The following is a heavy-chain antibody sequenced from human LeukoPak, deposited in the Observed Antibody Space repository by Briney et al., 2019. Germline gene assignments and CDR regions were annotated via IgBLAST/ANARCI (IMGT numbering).Heavy chain of an antibody. J-gene: IGHJ6*02. CDR2: INHNGNVN. Sequence: GRSLRLSCAASGFTFSSYGMHWVRQAPGKGLEWVASINHNGNVNYYVDSVKGRFTISRGNAKNSLYLQMSNLRAEDTAVYFCARGGGLDVWGQGATVTVSS. D-gene: IGHD3-16*01. V-gene: IGHV3-7*03. CDR3: ARGGGLDV. CDR1: GFTFSSYG.